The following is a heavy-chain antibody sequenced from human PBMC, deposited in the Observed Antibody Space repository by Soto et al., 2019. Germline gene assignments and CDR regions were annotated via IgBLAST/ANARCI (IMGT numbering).Heavy chain of an antibody. D-gene: IGHD6-19*01. CDR1: GFTFSNFE. CDR2: IGTSSSSM. V-gene: IGHV3-48*03. Sequence: EVHLVESGGGLVQPGGSLRLSCAASGFTFSNFEMNWVRQAPGKGLEWVSYIGTSSSSMYYADSVKGRFTTSRDNGKNSLYLQMNSLRAEDTAVYYCARGRIGVAGTYYYYGMDVWGQGTTVTVSS. J-gene: IGHJ6*02. CDR3: ARGRIGVAGTYYYYGMDV.